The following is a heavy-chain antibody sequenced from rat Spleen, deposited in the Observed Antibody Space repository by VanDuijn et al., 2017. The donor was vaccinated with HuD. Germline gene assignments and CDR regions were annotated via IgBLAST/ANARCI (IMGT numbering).Heavy chain of an antibody. Sequence: QVQLKESGPGLVQPSQTLSLTCTVSGFSLSNYGVIWVRQPPGKGLEWMGVIWGNGNTNYNSVLKSRLSISRDTSKSQVFLKMNSLQIEDTAMYFCVRGSAYFDYWGQGVMVTVSS. D-gene: IGHD3-2*01. V-gene: IGHV2-13*01. CDR2: IWGNGNT. J-gene: IGHJ2*01. CDR3: VRGSAYFDY. CDR1: GFSLSNYG.